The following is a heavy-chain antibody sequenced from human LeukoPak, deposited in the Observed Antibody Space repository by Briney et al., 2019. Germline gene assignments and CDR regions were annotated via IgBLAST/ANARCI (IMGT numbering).Heavy chain of an antibody. CDR2: INPSGGST. Sequence: AASVKVSCKASGYTFTSYYMHWVRQAPGQGLEWMGIINPSGGSTSYAQKFRGRVTMTRDTSTSTVYMELSSLRSEDTAVYYCAREGGYSGYDPRFDPWGQGTLVTVSS. V-gene: IGHV1-46*01. D-gene: IGHD5-12*01. CDR1: GYTFTSYY. J-gene: IGHJ5*02. CDR3: AREGGYSGYDPRFDP.